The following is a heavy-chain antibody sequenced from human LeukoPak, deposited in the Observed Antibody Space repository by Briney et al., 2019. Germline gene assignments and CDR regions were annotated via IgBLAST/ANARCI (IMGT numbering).Heavy chain of an antibody. Sequence: SETLSLTCAVYGGSFSGYYWSWIRQPPGKGLEWIGEINHSGSTNYNPSLKSRVTISVGTSKNQFSLKLSSVTAADTAVYYCARGYRYYYGSGSYYTPRYFDYWGQGTLVTVSS. CDR3: ARGYRYYYGSGSYYTPRYFDY. CDR1: GGSFSGYY. CDR2: INHSGST. D-gene: IGHD3-10*01. V-gene: IGHV4-34*01. J-gene: IGHJ4*02.